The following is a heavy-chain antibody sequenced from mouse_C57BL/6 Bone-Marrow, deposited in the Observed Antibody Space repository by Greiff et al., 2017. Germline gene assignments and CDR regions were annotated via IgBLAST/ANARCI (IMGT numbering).Heavy chain of an antibody. CDR1: GYTFTSYW. Sequence: QVQLQQSGAELVKPGASVKLSCKASGYTFTSYWMHWVKQRPGQGLEWIGMIHPNSGSTNYNEKFKSKATLTVDKSSSTAYMQLSSLTSEDSAVYYCARSNHYGSSYLAYWGQGTLVTVSA. D-gene: IGHD1-1*01. CDR3: ARSNHYGSSYLAY. V-gene: IGHV1-64*01. J-gene: IGHJ3*01. CDR2: IHPNSGST.